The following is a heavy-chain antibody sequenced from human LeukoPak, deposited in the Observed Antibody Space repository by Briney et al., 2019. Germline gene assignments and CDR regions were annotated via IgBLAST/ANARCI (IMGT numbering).Heavy chain of an antibody. J-gene: IGHJ4*02. Sequence: ASVKVSCKASGYTFTSYGISGVRQAPGQGLEWMGWISAYNGNTNYAQKLQGRVTMTTDTSTSTAYMELRSLRSDDTAVYYCARAHPPGEIAVAGTISRYYFDYWGQGTLVTVSS. CDR2: ISAYNGNT. CDR3: ARAHPPGEIAVAGTISRYYFDY. V-gene: IGHV1-18*01. CDR1: GYTFTSYG. D-gene: IGHD6-19*01.